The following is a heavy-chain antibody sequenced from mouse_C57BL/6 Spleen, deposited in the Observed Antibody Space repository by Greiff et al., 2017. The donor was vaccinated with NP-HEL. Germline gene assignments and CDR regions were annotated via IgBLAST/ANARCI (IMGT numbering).Heavy chain of an antibody. J-gene: IGHJ4*01. CDR1: GYTFTSYD. Sequence: QVQLQQSGPELVKPGASVKLSCEASGYTFTSYDITWVKQRPGQGLEWIGWIYPRDGSTKYNEKFKGKATLTVDTSSSTAYMELHSLTSEDSAVYFCARSSYYYGSRGGAMDYWGQGTSVTVSS. CDR2: IYPRDGST. V-gene: IGHV1-85*01. D-gene: IGHD1-1*01. CDR3: ARSSYYYGSRGGAMDY.